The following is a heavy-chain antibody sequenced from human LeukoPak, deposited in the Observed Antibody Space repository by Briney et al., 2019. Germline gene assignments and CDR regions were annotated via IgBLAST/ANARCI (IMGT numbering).Heavy chain of an antibody. V-gene: IGHV3-48*03. CDR1: GFTFSSHE. J-gene: IGHJ3*01. D-gene: IGHD2-2*01. Sequence: GGSLRLSCGASGFTFSSHEMNWVRRAPGKGLEWVSYISGSGSSIYYADSVKGRFTISRDNAKKSLYLQLNSVRAEDTAAYYCARGGYCGSTLCYVFNAFDVWGQRTMVTVSS. CDR2: ISGSGSSI. CDR3: ARGGYCGSTLCYVFNAFDV.